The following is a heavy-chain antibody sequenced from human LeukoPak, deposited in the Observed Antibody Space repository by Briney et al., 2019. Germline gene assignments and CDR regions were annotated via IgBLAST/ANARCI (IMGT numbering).Heavy chain of an antibody. CDR2: INHSGST. V-gene: IGHV4-34*01. CDR1: GGSFSGYY. CDR3: ARRRYFDWLKTNWFDP. D-gene: IGHD3-9*01. Sequence: PSQTLSLTCAVYGGSFSGYYWSWIRQPPGKGLEWIGEINHSGSTNYNPSLKSRVTISVDTSKNQFSLKLSSVTAADTAVYYCARRRYFDWLKTNWFDPWGQGTLVTVSS. J-gene: IGHJ5*02.